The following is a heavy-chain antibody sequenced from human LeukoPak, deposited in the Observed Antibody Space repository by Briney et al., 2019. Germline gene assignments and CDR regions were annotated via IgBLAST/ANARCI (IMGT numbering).Heavy chain of an antibody. CDR3: ARRLRPRYSSSSKGYYFDY. CDR2: IYHSGST. Sequence: PSETLSLTCTVSGGSISSSNWWSWVRQPPGKGLEWIGEIYHSGSTNYNPSLKSRVTISVDTSKNQFSLKLSSVTAADTAVYYCARRLRPRYSSSSKGYYFDYWGQGTLVTVSS. V-gene: IGHV4-4*02. CDR1: GGSISSSNW. D-gene: IGHD6-6*01. J-gene: IGHJ4*02.